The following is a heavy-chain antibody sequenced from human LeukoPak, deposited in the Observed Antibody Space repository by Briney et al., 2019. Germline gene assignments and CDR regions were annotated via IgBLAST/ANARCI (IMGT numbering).Heavy chain of an antibody. CDR2: ISSSGSTI. CDR3: ARDPWGKDAFDI. V-gene: IGHV3-11*04. Sequence: GGTLRLSCAASGFTFSNYGMSWIRQAPGKGLEWVSYISSSGSTIYYADSVKGRFTISRDNAKNSLYLQMNSLRAEDTAVYYCARDPWGKDAFDIWGQGTMVTVSS. CDR1: GFTFSNYG. J-gene: IGHJ3*02. D-gene: IGHD3-16*01.